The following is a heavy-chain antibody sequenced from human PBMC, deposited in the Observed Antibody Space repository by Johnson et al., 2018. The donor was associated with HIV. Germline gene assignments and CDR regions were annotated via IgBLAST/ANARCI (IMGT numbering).Heavy chain of an antibody. CDR2: IWYDGSNK. CDR1: GFTFSSYG. D-gene: IGHD1-26*01. CDR3: AKGMGELLRIDAFDI. Sequence: QVQLVESGGGVVQPGRSLRLSCAASGFTFSSYGMHWVRQAPGKGLEWVAVIWYDGSNKYYADSVKGRFTISRDNSKNTLYLQMNSLRVEDTAVYYCAKGMGELLRIDAFDIWGQGTMVTVPS. V-gene: IGHV3-33*06. J-gene: IGHJ3*02.